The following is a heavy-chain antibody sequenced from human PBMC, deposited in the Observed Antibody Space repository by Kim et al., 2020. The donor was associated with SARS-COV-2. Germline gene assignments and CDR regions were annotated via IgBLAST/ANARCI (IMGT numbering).Heavy chain of an antibody. Sequence: GGSLRLSCAASGFTFRTYAMNWVRQAPGKGLEWVSSISGSDGSTYYTDSVKGRFTISRDNSKYTLYLQMNSLRAEDTAVYYCAKGLGYSDYPTGGDYWGQGTLVTVSS. D-gene: IGHD5-12*01. CDR2: ISGSDGST. CDR3: AKGLGYSDYPTGGDY. CDR1: GFTFRTYA. V-gene: IGHV3-23*01. J-gene: IGHJ4*02.